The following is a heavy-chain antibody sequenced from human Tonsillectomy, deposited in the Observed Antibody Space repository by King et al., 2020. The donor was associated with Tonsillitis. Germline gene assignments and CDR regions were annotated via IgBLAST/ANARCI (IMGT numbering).Heavy chain of an antibody. V-gene: IGHV3-33*05. Sequence: QLVQSGGGVVQPGGSLRLSCASSGFDFSSYGMHWVRQAPGKGLEWVAVISFDGSRENYADSVKGRFTISRDNSKNTLYLQMNSLRAEDTAVYYCARERVYSSYWGIDYWGQGSLVTVSS. J-gene: IGHJ4*02. CDR1: GFDFSSYG. CDR2: ISFDGSRE. D-gene: IGHD6-19*01. CDR3: ARERVYSSYWGIDY.